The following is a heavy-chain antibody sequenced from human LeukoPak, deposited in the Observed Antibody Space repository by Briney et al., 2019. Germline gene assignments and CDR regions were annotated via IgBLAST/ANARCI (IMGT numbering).Heavy chain of an antibody. Sequence: SVKVSCKASGGTFSSFAISWVRQAPGQGLEWMGGIIPIFGTANYAQKFQGRVTITADKSTSTAYMELSSLRSEDTAVYYCARGAGYSSGWSRFDPWGQGTLVTVSS. CDR3: ARGAGYSSGWSRFDP. V-gene: IGHV1-69*06. D-gene: IGHD6-19*01. CDR2: IIPIFGTA. J-gene: IGHJ5*02. CDR1: GGTFSSFA.